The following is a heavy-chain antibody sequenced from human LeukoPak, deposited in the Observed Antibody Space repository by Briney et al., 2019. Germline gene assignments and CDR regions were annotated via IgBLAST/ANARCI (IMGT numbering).Heavy chain of an antibody. CDR2: IYQSGST. Sequence: SETLSLTCTVSGYSIRNGYNWGWIRLSPGKGLEWLGSIYQSGSTYDNPSLKSRVTISVDTSKNQFSLKLSSVTAADTAVYYCARGGPGYYFDYWGQGTLVTVSS. CDR1: GYSIRNGYN. J-gene: IGHJ4*02. CDR3: ARGGPGYYFDY. V-gene: IGHV4-38-2*02. D-gene: IGHD7-27*01.